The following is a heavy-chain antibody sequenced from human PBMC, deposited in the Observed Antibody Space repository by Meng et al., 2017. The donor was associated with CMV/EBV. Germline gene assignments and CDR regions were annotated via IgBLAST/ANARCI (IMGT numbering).Heavy chain of an antibody. CDR2: ISGSGGSI. Sequence: GESLKISCAASGFTFSSYAMSWVRQAPGKGLEWVSAISGSGGSIYYADSVKGRFTISRDNSKNTLYLQMNSLRAEDTAVYYCAKDRGSWGSGPFDYWGQGTLVTVSS. J-gene: IGHJ4*02. V-gene: IGHV3-23*01. CDR1: GFTFSSYA. D-gene: IGHD1-26*01. CDR3: AKDRGSWGSGPFDY.